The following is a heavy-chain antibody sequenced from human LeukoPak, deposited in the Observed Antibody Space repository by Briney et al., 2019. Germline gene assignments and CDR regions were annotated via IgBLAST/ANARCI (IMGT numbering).Heavy chain of an antibody. CDR1: GGSVRSDSYY. Sequence: LSLTCTVSGGSVRSDSYYWSWIRQAPGKGLEWVSYITSTTSTINYAGSVKGRFTISRDNAKNSLYLQMNSLRAEDTAVYYCARGSSGVDYWGQGTLVTVSS. D-gene: IGHD6-19*01. CDR2: ITSTTSTI. J-gene: IGHJ4*02. V-gene: IGHV3-11*01. CDR3: ARGSSGVDY.